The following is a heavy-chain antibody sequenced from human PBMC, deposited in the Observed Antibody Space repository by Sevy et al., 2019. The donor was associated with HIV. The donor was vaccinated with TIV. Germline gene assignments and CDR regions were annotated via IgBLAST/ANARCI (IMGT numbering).Heavy chain of an antibody. Sequence: GGSLRLSCAASGFTFSIAWMSWVRQAPGKGLEWVSYISNSGTTISYSDSVRGRFSISRDNARNSLYLQMNSLRAEDTAVYYCARDLPPSATTVAHFDYWGQGTLVTVSS. CDR2: ISNSGTTI. V-gene: IGHV3-48*04. CDR1: GFTFSIAW. D-gene: IGHD4-17*01. CDR3: ARDLPPSATTVAHFDY. J-gene: IGHJ4*02.